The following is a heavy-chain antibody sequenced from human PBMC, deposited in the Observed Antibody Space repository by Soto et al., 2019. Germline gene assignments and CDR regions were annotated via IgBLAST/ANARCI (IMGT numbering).Heavy chain of an antibody. V-gene: IGHV1-18*04. CDR2: ISAYNGNT. Sequence: GASVKVSCKASGYTFTSYGISWVRQAPGQGLEWMGWISAYNGNTNYAQKLQGRVTMTTDTSTSTAYMELRSLRPDDTAVYYCARDPDYDFWSGYYSSAPRAFDIWGQGTMVTVSS. J-gene: IGHJ3*02. CDR1: GYTFTSYG. CDR3: ARDPDYDFWSGYYSSAPRAFDI. D-gene: IGHD3-3*01.